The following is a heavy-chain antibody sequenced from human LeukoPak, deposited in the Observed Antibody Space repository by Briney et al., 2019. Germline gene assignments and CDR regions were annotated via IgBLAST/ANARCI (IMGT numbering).Heavy chain of an antibody. CDR1: GGSISSYY. CDR3: AGRGTWYEFDY. V-gene: IGHV4-59*01. D-gene: IGHD1-14*01. Sequence: PSETLSLTCTVSGGSISSYYWSWIRQPPGKGLEWIGYIYYSGSTNYNPSLKSRVTISVDTSKNQFSLKLSSVTAADTAVYYCAGRGTWYEFDYWGQGTLVTVSS. J-gene: IGHJ4*02. CDR2: IYYSGST.